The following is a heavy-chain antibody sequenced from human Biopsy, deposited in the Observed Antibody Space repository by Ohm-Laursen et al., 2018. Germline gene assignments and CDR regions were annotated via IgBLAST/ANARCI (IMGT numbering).Heavy chain of an antibody. CDR2: IYSSGGS. CDR1: GGSTNDYF. D-gene: IGHD6-19*01. V-gene: IGHV4-4*07. J-gene: IGHJ2*01. CDR3: ARTPGKAVAGRFLDL. Sequence: SETLSLTCSVSGGSTNDYFWSWIRQPSGETLEWIGRIYSSGGSSYNPSLKSRISMSMDTSNNQFSLTLTSVTAADTAVYYCARTPGKAVAGRFLDLCGRGTLVTVSS.